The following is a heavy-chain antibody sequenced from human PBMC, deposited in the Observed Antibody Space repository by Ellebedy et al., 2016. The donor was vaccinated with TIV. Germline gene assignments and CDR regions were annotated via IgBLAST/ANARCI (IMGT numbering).Heavy chain of an antibody. CDR1: GFIFSNSG. D-gene: IGHD2-2*01. CDR2: ISGSGGST. V-gene: IGHV3-23*01. Sequence: GESLKISCAASGFIFSNSGMNWVRQAPGKGLEWVSAISGSGGSTYYADSVKGRFTISRDNSKNTLYLQMNSLRAEDTAVYYCAKSKIRTLGYCSSTSCSYPYGMDVWGQGTTVTVSS. CDR3: AKSKIRTLGYCSSTSCSYPYGMDV. J-gene: IGHJ6*02.